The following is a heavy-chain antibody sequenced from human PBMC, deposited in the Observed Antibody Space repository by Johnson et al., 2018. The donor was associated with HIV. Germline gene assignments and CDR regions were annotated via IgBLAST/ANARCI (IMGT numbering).Heavy chain of an antibody. CDR2: ISYDGSNK. CDR3: AKALNYCTGGVCDAFDI. CDR1: GFTFSSYG. D-gene: IGHD2-8*02. Sequence: QVQLVESGGGVVQPGRSLRLSCAASGFTFSSYGMHWVRQAPGKGLEWVAVISYDGSNKYYADSVKGRFIISRDNSKNTLYLQMNSLRAEDPAVYYCAKALNYCTGGVCDAFDIWGQGTMVTVSS. V-gene: IGHV3-30*18. J-gene: IGHJ3*02.